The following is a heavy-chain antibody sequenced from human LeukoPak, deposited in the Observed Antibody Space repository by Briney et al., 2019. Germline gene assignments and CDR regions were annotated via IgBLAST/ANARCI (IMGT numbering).Heavy chain of an antibody. V-gene: IGHV3-7*01. D-gene: IGHD5-18*01. CDR3: ARDCGDSYGYPTDYYYYYMDV. CDR1: GFTFSSYW. J-gene: IGHJ6*03. Sequence: GGSLRLSCAASGFTFSSYWMSWVRQAPGKGLEWVANIKQDGSEKYYVDSVKGRFTISRDNAKNSLYLQMNSLRAEDTAVYYCARDCGDSYGYPTDYYYYYMDVWGKGTTVTVSS. CDR2: IKQDGSEK.